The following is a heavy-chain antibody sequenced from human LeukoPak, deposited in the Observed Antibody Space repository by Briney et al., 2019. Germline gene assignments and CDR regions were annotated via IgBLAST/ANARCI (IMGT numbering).Heavy chain of an antibody. CDR3: ARGWLADSTVVTPYNY. CDR1: GGTFSSQE. CDR2: ITPMFGIA. V-gene: IGHV1-69*13. J-gene: IGHJ4*02. D-gene: IGHD4-23*01. Sequence: ASVKVSCKASGGTFSSQEISWVRQAPGQGLEWMGGITPMFGIAKYAQKFQGRVTISAVESMSTVHMELSSLRSEDTAKYYCARGWLADSTVVTPYNYWGQGIVVTVSS.